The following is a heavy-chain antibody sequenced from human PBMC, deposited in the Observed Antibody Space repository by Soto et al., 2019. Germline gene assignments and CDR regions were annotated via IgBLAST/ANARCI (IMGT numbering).Heavy chain of an antibody. CDR3: ARVRDGYFDY. CDR1: GYSFTSFG. Sequence: GASVKVSCKASGYSFTSFGITWVRQAPGQGLEWMGWISPYNGNTNYAQRLQGRVTLTTDSSTSTAYMDLRSLGSDDTAVYYCARVRDGYFDYWGQGTRVTVSS. V-gene: IGHV1-18*01. CDR2: ISPYNGNT. J-gene: IGHJ4*02.